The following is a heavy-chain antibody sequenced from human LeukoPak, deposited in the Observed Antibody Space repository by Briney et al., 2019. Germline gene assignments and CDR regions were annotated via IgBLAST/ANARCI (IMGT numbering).Heavy chain of an antibody. V-gene: IGHV4-34*01. J-gene: IGHJ4*02. D-gene: IGHD3-3*01. CDR1: GGSFSGYY. CDR3: ARVRNTIFGVVKYYFDY. CDR2: INHSGST. Sequence: SETLSLTCAVYGGSFSGYYWSWIRQPPGKGLEWIGEINHSGSTNYNPSLKSRVTISVDTSKNQFSLKLSSVTAADTAVYYCARVRNTIFGVVKYYFDYWGQGTLVTVSS.